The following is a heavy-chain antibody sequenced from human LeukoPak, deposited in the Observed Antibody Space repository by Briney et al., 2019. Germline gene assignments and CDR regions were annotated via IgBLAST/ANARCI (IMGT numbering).Heavy chain of an antibody. CDR3: ARCSIESGFDY. J-gene: IGHJ4*02. CDR2: IYYSGST. V-gene: IGHV4-59*01. CDR1: GGSISSYY. Sequence: SETLSLTCTVSGGSISSYYWSWIRQPPGKGLEWVGYIYYSGSTNYNPSLKSRVTISVDTSKNQFSLKLSSVTAADTAVYYCARCSIESGFDYWGQGTLVTVSS. D-gene: IGHD2-21*01.